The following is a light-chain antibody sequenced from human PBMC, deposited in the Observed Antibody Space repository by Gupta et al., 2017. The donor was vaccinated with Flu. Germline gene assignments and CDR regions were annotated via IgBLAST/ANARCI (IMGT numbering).Light chain of an antibody. CDR1: SSDVGGYDY. V-gene: IGLV2-8*01. J-gene: IGLJ2*01. CDR2: EVS. CDR3: SSYAGSPVI. Sequence: GTSSDVGGYDYVSWYQQHPGKAPKLMIYEVSQRPSGVPDRFSGSKSGNTASLTVSGLQAEDEADYYCSSYAGSPVIFGGGTKLTVL.